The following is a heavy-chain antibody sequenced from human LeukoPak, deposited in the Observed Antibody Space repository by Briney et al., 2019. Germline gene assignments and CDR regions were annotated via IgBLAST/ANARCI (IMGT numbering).Heavy chain of an antibody. CDR2: IKQDGSEK. CDR1: GFTFRGFL. V-gene: IGHV3-7*01. Sequence: GGSLRLSCAASGFTFRGFLMSWVRQIPGKGLEWVANIKQDGSEKYYADALKGRFTISRDNTKNSLSLQMNSLIVEDTAVYYCARDRSSGYSPTFDYWGQGTLVTVSS. D-gene: IGHD3-22*01. CDR3: ARDRSSGYSPTFDY. J-gene: IGHJ4*02.